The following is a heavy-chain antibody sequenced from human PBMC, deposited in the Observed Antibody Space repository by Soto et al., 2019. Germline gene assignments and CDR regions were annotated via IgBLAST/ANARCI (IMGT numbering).Heavy chain of an antibody. CDR1: GFTFSSYN. J-gene: IGHJ5*02. Sequence: EVQLVESGGGLAKPGGSLRLSCAASGFTFSSYNMNWVRQAPGKGLEWVSSISTSSRYIYYADSVKGRFTISRDNAKNSLDLQMNRLRAEDTAVYYCARENCTNGVCLNWFDPWGQGTLVTVSS. D-gene: IGHD2-8*01. V-gene: IGHV3-21*04. CDR2: ISTSSRYI. CDR3: ARENCTNGVCLNWFDP.